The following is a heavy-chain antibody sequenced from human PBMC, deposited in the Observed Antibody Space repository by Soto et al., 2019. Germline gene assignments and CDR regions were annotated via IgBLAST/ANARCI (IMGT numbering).Heavy chain of an antibody. CDR2: IFPGDSDT. D-gene: IGHD3-22*01. Sequence: EVQLVQSGAEVKKPGESLKISCEGSGYRFSRFWIGWVRQMPGKGLEWMGIIFPGDSDTRYSPSFQGQVTISADKSNSTAYLQWSSLKASDTAMYYCARLDSSGHYPKYNFYGMDVWGQGTTVTVSS. CDR3: ARLDSSGHYPKYNFYGMDV. J-gene: IGHJ6*02. V-gene: IGHV5-51*01. CDR1: GYRFSRFW.